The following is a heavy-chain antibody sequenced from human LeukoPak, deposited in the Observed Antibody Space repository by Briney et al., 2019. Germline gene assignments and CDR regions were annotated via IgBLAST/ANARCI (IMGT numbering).Heavy chain of an antibody. V-gene: IGHV4-59*08. D-gene: IGHD5-24*01. Sequence: SETLSLTCTVSGGSISDYYWTWIRQPPGKGLEWIGFIYYSGITKYNPSLESRVTISLDASKHQFSLRLNSVTAADTAIYYCARRVATNAKYCFDPWGQGTLVTVSS. J-gene: IGHJ5*02. CDR3: ARRVATNAKYCFDP. CDR1: GGSISDYY. CDR2: IYYSGIT.